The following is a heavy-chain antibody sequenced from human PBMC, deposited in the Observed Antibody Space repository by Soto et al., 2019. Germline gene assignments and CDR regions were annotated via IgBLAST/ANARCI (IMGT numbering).Heavy chain of an antibody. CDR1: GGSISSYY. J-gene: IGHJ6*02. CDR2: IYYSGST. Sequence: SETLSLTCTVSGGSISSYYWSWIRQPPGKGLEWIGYIYYSGSTNYNPSLKSRVTISVHTSKNQFSLKLSSVTAADTAVYYCARDGGYCSSTSCYTRGYYGMDVWGQGTTVTVSS. CDR3: ARDGGYCSSTSCYTRGYYGMDV. V-gene: IGHV4-59*01. D-gene: IGHD2-2*02.